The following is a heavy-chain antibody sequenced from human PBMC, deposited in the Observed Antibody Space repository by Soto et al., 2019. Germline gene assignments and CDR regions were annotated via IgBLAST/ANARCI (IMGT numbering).Heavy chain of an antibody. Sequence: ASVKVSCKASGYTFTSHYIHWVRQAPGQGLEWMAIINPFGGSTNYAQRFQGRVTLTMDTSTSTVYMELSSLRSEDTAVYYCARDLAAAGTFDPWGQGTLVTVSS. CDR1: GYTFTSHY. CDR3: ARDLAAAGTFDP. CDR2: INPFGGST. D-gene: IGHD6-13*01. J-gene: IGHJ5*02. V-gene: IGHV1-46*01.